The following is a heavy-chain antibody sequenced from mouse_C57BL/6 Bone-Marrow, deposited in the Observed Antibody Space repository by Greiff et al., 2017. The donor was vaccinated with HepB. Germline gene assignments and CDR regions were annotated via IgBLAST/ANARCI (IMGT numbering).Heavy chain of an antibody. CDR2: SRNKANDYTT. CDR1: GFTFSDFY. CDR3: ARDARNWDDYAIDY. Sequence: EVKLMESGGGLVQSGRSLRLSCATSGFTFSDFYMEWVRQAPGKGLEWIAASRNKANDYTTEYSASVKGRFIVSRDTSQSILYLQMNALRAEDTAIYYCARDARNWDDYAIDYWGQGTSVTVSS. D-gene: IGHD4-1*01. J-gene: IGHJ4*01. V-gene: IGHV7-1*01.